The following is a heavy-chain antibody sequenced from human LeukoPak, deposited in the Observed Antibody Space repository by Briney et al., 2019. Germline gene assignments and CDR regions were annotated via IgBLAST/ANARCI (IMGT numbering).Heavy chain of an antibody. Sequence: GGSLRLSCAASGFTFSSYAMSWVRQAPGKGLEWVSAISGSGDNTYYADSVRGRFTISRDNSKNTLYLQMNSLRAEDTAVYYCAKDVDGAGSGYSSGMDVWGQGTTVTVSS. V-gene: IGHV3-23*01. D-gene: IGHD3-22*01. CDR1: GFTFSSYA. J-gene: IGHJ6*02. CDR2: ISGSGDNT. CDR3: AKDVDGAGSGYSSGMDV.